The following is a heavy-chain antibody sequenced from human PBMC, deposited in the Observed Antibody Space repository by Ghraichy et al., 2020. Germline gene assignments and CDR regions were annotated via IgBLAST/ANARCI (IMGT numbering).Heavy chain of an antibody. J-gene: IGHJ4*02. CDR2: INHSGIT. Sequence: ESLNISCGVHGGSLSTYYWSWIRQPPGKGLEWIGEINHSGITNYNPSLKSRVTISVDTSKNQFSLKLNSVTAADTAVYYCARALLYDSWSAYGRWGQGTLVTVAS. V-gene: IGHV4-34*01. CDR1: GGSLSTYY. CDR3: ARALLYDSWSAYGR. D-gene: IGHD3-3*01.